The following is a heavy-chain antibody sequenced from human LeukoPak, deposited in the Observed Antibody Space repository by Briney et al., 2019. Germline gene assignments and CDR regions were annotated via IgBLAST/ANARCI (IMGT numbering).Heavy chain of an antibody. V-gene: IGHV4-30-2*01. D-gene: IGHD2-2*02. CDR2: IYHSGST. CDR1: GGSISSGGYY. Sequence: SETLSLTCTVSGGSISSGGYYWSWIRQPPGKGLEWIGYIYHSGSTYYNPSLKSRVTISVDRSKNQFSLKLSSVTAADTAVYYCAREVVPAAIHAFGIWGQGTMVTVSS. J-gene: IGHJ3*02. CDR3: AREVVPAAIHAFGI.